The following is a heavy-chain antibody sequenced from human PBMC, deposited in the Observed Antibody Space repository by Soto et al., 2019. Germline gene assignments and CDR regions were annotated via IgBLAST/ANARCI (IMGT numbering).Heavy chain of an antibody. Sequence: QVQLVQSGAEVKKPGSSVKVSCKASGGAFSNYFISWVRQAPGQGLEWMGGIIPISGRAKYAQKLQGRVTFNADESTSTAYMDLSRMRSEDTAVYYCARETSTHMGDYYNFGRDVWGKGTTVTVS. CDR1: GGAFSNYF. CDR2: IIPISGRA. D-gene: IGHD3-16*01. J-gene: IGHJ6*04. CDR3: ARETSTHMGDYYNFGRDV. V-gene: IGHV1-69*01.